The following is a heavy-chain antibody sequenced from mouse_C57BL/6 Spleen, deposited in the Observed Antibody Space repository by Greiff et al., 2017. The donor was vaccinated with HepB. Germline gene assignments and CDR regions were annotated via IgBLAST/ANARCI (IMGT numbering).Heavy chain of an antibody. V-gene: IGHV7-3*01. CDR1: GFTFTDYY. Sequence: EVQVVESGGGLVQPGGSLSLSCAASGFTFTDYYMSWVRQPPGKALEWLGFIRNKANGYTTEYSASVKGRFTISRDNSQSILYLQMNALRAEDSATYYCARGAVVARNYAMDYWGQGTSVTVSS. J-gene: IGHJ4*01. CDR3: ARGAVVARNYAMDY. CDR2: IRNKANGYTT. D-gene: IGHD1-1*01.